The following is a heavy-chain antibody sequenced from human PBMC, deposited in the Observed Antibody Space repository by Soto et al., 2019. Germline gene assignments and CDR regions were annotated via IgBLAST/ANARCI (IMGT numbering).Heavy chain of an antibody. D-gene: IGHD3-3*01. CDR2: ISADNGNT. V-gene: IGHV1-18*04. CDR3: ARAPRYDFWSGYPLWYYGMDV. J-gene: IGHJ6*02. CDR1: GYTFTGYY. Sequence: ASVKVSCKASGYTFTGYYMHWVRQAPGQGLEWMGWISADNGNTNYAQKLQGRVTMTTDTSTSTAYMELRSLRSDDTAVYYCARAPRYDFWSGYPLWYYGMDVWGQGTTVTVSS.